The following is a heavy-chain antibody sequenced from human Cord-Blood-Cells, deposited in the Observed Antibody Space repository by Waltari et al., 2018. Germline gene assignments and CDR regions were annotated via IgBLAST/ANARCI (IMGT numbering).Heavy chain of an antibody. CDR1: GGSFSGYY. V-gene: IGHV4-34*01. CDR3: ARGAPYYDFWSGYYDY. Sequence: QVQLQQWGAGLLKPSETLSLTCAVYGGSFSGYYWSWIRQPPGKGLEWIGEINHSGSTNYNPSLKSRVTISVDTSKNQFSLKLSSVTAADTAVYYCARGAPYYDFWSGYYDYWGQGTLVTVSS. CDR2: INHSGST. D-gene: IGHD3-3*01. J-gene: IGHJ4*02.